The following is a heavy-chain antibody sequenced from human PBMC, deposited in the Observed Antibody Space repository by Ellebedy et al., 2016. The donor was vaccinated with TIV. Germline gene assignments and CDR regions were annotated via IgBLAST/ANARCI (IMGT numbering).Heavy chain of an antibody. CDR1: GFTFSSYS. CDR3: ATAGNYRFDH. J-gene: IGHJ4*02. CDR2: MINDGSTT. V-gene: IGHV3-74*01. D-gene: IGHD1-7*01. Sequence: GGSLRLSXAASGFTFSSYSMNWVRQAPGKGLVWVSRMINDGSTTNYADSVRGRFTISRDNAKNTLYLQINTLRAEDTAVYYCATAGNYRFDHWGQGALVTVSS.